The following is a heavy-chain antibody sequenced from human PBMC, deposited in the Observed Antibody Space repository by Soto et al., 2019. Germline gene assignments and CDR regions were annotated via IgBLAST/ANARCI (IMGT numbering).Heavy chain of an antibody. Sequence: QITLKESGPTLVKPTQTLTLTCTFSGFSLSTSGVGVGWIRQPPGKALEWLALIYWDDDKRYSQSLKSRLTITKDTSKNQVVLTMTNMDPVDTATYYCAHRGCSSTSCYPFDYWGQGTLVTVSS. CDR3: AHRGCSSTSCYPFDY. J-gene: IGHJ4*02. CDR1: GFSLSTSGVG. D-gene: IGHD2-2*01. V-gene: IGHV2-5*02. CDR2: IYWDDDK.